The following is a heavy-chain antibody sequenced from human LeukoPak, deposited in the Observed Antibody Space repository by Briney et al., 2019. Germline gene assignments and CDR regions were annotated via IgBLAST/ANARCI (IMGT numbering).Heavy chain of an antibody. J-gene: IGHJ4*02. D-gene: IGHD2-2*01. CDR2: INPNSGGT. V-gene: IGHV1-2*02. CDR1: GYTFTGYY. Sequence: ASVKVSCKASGYTFTGYYMHWVRQAPGQGLEWMGWINPNSGGTNYAQKFQGRVTMTRNTSISTAYMELSSLRSEDTAVYYCARRGYCSSTSCYAPFDYWGQGPLVTVSS. CDR3: ARRGYCSSTSCYAPFDY.